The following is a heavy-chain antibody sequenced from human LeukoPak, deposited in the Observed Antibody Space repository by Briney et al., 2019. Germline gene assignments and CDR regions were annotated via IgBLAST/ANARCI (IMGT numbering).Heavy chain of an antibody. J-gene: IGHJ2*01. D-gene: IGHD6-19*01. CDR1: GFTFSSYS. Sequence: GGSLRLSCAASGFTFSSYSLNCVRQAPGKGLEWVSSISSSSSYIYYADSVKGRFTISRDNAKNSLYLQMNSLRAEDTAVYYCARSVAVAGLSSYWYFDFWGRGTLVTVSS. CDR2: ISSSSSYI. V-gene: IGHV3-21*01. CDR3: ARSVAVAGLSSYWYFDF.